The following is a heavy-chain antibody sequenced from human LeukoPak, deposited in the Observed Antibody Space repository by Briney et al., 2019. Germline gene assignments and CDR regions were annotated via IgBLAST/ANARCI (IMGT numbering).Heavy chain of an antibody. V-gene: IGHV4-34*01. Sequence: SETLSLTCNVSGGSISTFYWSWIRQPPGKGLEWIGEINHSGSTNYNPSLKSRVTISVDTSKNQFSLKLSSVTAADTAVYYCARAGRFDYWGQGTLVTVSS. CDR3: ARAGRFDY. CDR2: INHSGST. J-gene: IGHJ4*02. D-gene: IGHD1-26*01. CDR1: GGSISTFY.